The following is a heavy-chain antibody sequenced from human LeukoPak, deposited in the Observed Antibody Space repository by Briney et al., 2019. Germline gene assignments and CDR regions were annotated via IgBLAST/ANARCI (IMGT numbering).Heavy chain of an antibody. V-gene: IGHV3-23*01. CDR1: GFTFSSYA. Sequence: GGSLRLSCAASGFTFSSYAMRWVRQAPGKGLEWVSAISGSGGSTYYADSVKGRFAISRDNSKNTLYLQMNSLRAEDTAVYYCAKEDYYDSSGYLNYFDYWGQGTLVTVSS. J-gene: IGHJ4*02. D-gene: IGHD3-22*01. CDR2: ISGSGGST. CDR3: AKEDYYDSSGYLNYFDY.